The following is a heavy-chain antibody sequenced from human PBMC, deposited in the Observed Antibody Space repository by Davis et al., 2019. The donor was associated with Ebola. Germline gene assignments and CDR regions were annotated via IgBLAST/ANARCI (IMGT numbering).Heavy chain of an antibody. CDR2: IYYSGST. D-gene: IGHD6-13*01. J-gene: IGHJ4*02. CDR1: GGSISSSSYY. Sequence: SETLSLTCTVSGGSISSSSYYWGWIRQPPGKGLEWIGSIYYSGSTYYNPSLKSRVTISVDTSKNQFSLKLSSVTAADTAVYYCARGQYTSSWRGFYFDYWGQGTLATVSS. V-gene: IGHV4-39*07. CDR3: ARGQYTSSWRGFYFDY.